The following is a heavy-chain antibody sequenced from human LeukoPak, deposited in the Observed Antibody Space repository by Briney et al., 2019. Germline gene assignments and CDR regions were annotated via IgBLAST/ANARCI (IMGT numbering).Heavy chain of an antibody. CDR2: IYPGDSDT. V-gene: IGHV5-51*01. D-gene: IGHD2-2*02. Sequence: RTGESLKISCKGSGYSFTSYWIGWVRQMPGKGLEWMGIIYPGDSDTRYSPSFQGQVTISADKSISTAYLQWSSLKASDTAMYYCASLLGGYSLQPPDAFDIWGQGTMVTVSS. CDR1: GYSFTSYW. CDR3: ASLLGGYSLQPPDAFDI. J-gene: IGHJ3*02.